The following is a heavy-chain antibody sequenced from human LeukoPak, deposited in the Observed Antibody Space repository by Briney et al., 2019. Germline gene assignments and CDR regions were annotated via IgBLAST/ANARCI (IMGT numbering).Heavy chain of an antibody. V-gene: IGHV4-39*07. Sequence: SETLSLTCTVSGGSISSSSYYWGWVRQPPGKGLEWIGSIYYTGGTYYNPSLKSRVTISVDTSKNQFSLKLSSVTAADTAVYYCVQFDYWGQGILVTVSS. D-gene: IGHD4-11*01. CDR2: IYYTGGT. CDR3: VQFDY. J-gene: IGHJ4*02. CDR1: GGSISSSSYY.